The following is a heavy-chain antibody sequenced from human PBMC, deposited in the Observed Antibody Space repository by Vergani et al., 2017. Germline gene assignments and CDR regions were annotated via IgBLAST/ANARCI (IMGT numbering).Heavy chain of an antibody. J-gene: IGHJ4*02. CDR2: ISARYPST. CDR3: ARLSYDTTPYLQGGYDC. CDR1: GFTFSACP. Sequence: EVQLLQSAGGVIQPGGSVRLSCAASGFTFSACPMTWVRQAPGKGLEWVSAISARYPSTYYADSVKGRFTISRDNSKNMLYLQMNSLRAEDTAVYYCARLSYDTTPYLQGGYDCWGQGTLVSVSS. V-gene: IGHV3-23*01. D-gene: IGHD3-22*01.